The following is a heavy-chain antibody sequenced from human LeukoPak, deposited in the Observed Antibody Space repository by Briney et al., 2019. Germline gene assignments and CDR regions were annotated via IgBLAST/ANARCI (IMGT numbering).Heavy chain of an antibody. CDR3: ARVRPGYYTYFDY. Sequence: PGGSLRLSCAASGFTFSSFAMHWVRQAPGKGLEWVAVISYDGSSKYYADSVKGRFTISRDNSKNTLYLQMNSLRAEDTAIYYCARVRPGYYTYFDYWGQGTLVTVSS. D-gene: IGHD3/OR15-3a*01. CDR1: GFTFSSFA. CDR2: ISYDGSSK. V-gene: IGHV3-30*14. J-gene: IGHJ4*02.